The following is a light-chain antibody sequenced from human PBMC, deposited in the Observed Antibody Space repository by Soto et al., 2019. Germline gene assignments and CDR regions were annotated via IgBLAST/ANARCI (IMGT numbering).Light chain of an antibody. CDR3: QQYSAWPLT. Sequence: EIVMTKSPAILSVSPGDRATLFCRSSQSVRSNFLAWYQHKPGQAPRLLIHGASTRATGVPARFSGSASETEFTITISSLQSEDFAVYYCQQYSAWPLTFGGGTKVEIK. CDR2: GAS. CDR1: QSVRSN. J-gene: IGKJ4*01. V-gene: IGKV3-15*01.